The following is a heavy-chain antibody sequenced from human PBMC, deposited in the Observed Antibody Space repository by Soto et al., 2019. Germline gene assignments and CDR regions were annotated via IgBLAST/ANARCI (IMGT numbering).Heavy chain of an antibody. Sequence: EVQLLESGGGLVQPGGSLRLSCAASGFTFSSYAMSWVRQAPGKGLEWVSAISGSGGSTCYADSVKGRFTISRDNSKNTLYLQMNSLRAEDTAVYYCAKDGGFGGHYYYYYMDVWGKGTTVTVSS. CDR1: GFTFSSYA. J-gene: IGHJ6*03. CDR2: ISGSGGST. V-gene: IGHV3-23*01. D-gene: IGHD3-10*01. CDR3: AKDGGFGGHYYYYYMDV.